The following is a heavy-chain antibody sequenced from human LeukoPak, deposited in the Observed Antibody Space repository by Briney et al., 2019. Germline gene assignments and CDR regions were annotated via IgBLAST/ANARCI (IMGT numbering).Heavy chain of an antibody. D-gene: IGHD2-15*01. V-gene: IGHV1-69*01. J-gene: IGHJ4*02. CDR3: ARDTYCSSDSCYSYYFDY. Sequence: SVKVSCKASGGTFSSYAISWVRQAPGQGLEWMGGIIPIFGTANYAQKFQGRVTITADESTSTAYMELSSLRSEDTAVYYCARDTYCSSDSCYSYYFDYWGQGTLVTVSS. CDR2: IIPIFGTA. CDR1: GGTFSSYA.